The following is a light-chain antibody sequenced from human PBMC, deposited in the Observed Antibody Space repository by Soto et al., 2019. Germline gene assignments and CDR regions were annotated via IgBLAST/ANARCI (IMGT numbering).Light chain of an antibody. V-gene: IGKV3-20*01. CDR3: QQYGSSLLYT. J-gene: IGKJ2*01. CDR1: QSVSSNY. Sequence: EIELTQSPGTLFLSPGERATLSCRASQSVSSNYLAWYQQKPGQAPRLLIYGASSRATGIPDRFSGSGSGTDFTLTISGLEPEDFAVYYCQQYGSSLLYTFGQGIKLEIK. CDR2: GAS.